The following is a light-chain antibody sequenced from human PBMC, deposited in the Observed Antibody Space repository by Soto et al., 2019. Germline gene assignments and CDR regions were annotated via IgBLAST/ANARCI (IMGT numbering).Light chain of an antibody. CDR3: QQYHSDPIT. Sequence: DIVMTQSPEYLAGSLGERATINCKSSQSVLYTPNAKNYLAWFQQKPGQPPKLVIYWASVRASGVPDRFSGSGSGTDFTLTISSLQAEDVAVYYCQQYHSDPITFGQGTRLEIK. CDR1: QSVLYTPNAKNY. J-gene: IGKJ5*01. V-gene: IGKV4-1*01. CDR2: WAS.